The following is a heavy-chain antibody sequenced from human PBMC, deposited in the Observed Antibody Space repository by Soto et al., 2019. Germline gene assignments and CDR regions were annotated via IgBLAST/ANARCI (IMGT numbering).Heavy chain of an antibody. CDR3: ARDLGYYDSSGYFDY. J-gene: IGHJ4*02. V-gene: IGHV3-11*01. D-gene: IGHD3-22*01. CDR1: GFTFSDYY. Sequence: QVQLVESGGGLVKPGGSLRLSCAASGFTFSDYYMSWIRQAPGKGLERVSYISSSDSIYYADSVKGRFTISRDNAKNSLYLQMNSLRAEDTAVYYCARDLGYYDSSGYFDYWGQGTLVTVSS. CDR2: ISSSDSI.